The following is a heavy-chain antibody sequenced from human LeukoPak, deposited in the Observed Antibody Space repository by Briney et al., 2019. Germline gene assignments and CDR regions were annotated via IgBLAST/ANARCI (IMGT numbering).Heavy chain of an antibody. CDR2: ISGSGGST. J-gene: IGHJ4*02. V-gene: IGHV3-23*01. CDR3: ARLGLSITLYYFDY. CDR1: GFTFSSYA. D-gene: IGHD3-10*01. Sequence: PGGSLRLSCAASGFTFSSYAMSWVRQAPGKGLEWVSAISGSGGSTYYADSVKGRFAISRDNSKNTLYLQMNSLRAEDTAVYYCARLGLSITLYYFDYWGQGTLVTVSS.